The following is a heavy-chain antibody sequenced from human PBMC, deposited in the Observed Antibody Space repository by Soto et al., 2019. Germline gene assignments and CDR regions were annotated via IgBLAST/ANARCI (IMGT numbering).Heavy chain of an antibody. Sequence: PSETMSLTCTVAGGSISSSSCYWGWIRQPPGKGLEWIGSIYYSGSTYYNPSLKSRVTISVDTSKNQFSLKLSSVTAADTAVYYCASISYYDSSGYYYVGDIWGQGTLVTGSS. CDR2: IYYSGST. CDR3: ASISYYDSSGYYYVGDI. V-gene: IGHV4-39*01. J-gene: IGHJ4*02. CDR1: GGSISSSSCY. D-gene: IGHD3-22*01.